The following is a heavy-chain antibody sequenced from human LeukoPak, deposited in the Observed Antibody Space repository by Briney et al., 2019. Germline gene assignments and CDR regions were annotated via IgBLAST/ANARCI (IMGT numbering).Heavy chain of an antibody. J-gene: IGHJ5*02. V-gene: IGHV1-2*02. CDR3: ARDTSFVLPKNWFDP. CDR2: INPNSGGT. Sequence: GASVKVSCKASGYTFTGYYMHWVRQAPGQGLEWMGWINPNSGGTNYAQKFQGRVTMTRDTSISTAYMELSRLRSDDTAVYYCARDTSFVLPKNWFDPWGQGTLVTVSS. D-gene: IGHD2/OR15-2a*01. CDR1: GYTFTGYY.